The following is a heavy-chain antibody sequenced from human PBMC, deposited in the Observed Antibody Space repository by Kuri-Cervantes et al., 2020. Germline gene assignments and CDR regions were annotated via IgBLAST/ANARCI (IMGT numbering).Heavy chain of an antibody. Sequence: ASVKVSCKASGYTFTSYAMNWVRQAPGQGLEWMGWINTNTGNPTYDQVFTGRFVFSLDTSVSTAYLQISSLEAEDTAVYYCASRGYSYGYGMDVWGQGTTVTVSS. CDR1: GYTFTSYA. V-gene: IGHV7-4-1*02. D-gene: IGHD5-18*01. J-gene: IGHJ6*02. CDR3: ASRGYSYGYGMDV. CDR2: INTNTGNP.